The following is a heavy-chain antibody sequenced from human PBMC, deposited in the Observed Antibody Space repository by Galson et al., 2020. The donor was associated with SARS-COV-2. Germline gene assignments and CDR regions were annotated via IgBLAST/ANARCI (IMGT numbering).Heavy chain of an antibody. V-gene: IGHV5-51*01. CDR2: INPGDSDT. J-gene: IGHJ3*02. Sequence: GESLKISCKASGYSFTTYWIGWVRQMPGKGLEWMAIINPGDSDTRYSPSCQGQVTLSVDKSISTAYLQWSSLKASDTAMFYCARRQLGGVPDACDIWGQGTMVTVSS. D-gene: IGHD6-13*01. CDR3: ARRQLGGVPDACDI. CDR1: GYSFTTYW.